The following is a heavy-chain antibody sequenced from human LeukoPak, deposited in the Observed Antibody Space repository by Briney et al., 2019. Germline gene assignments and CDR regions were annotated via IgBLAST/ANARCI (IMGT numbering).Heavy chain of an antibody. V-gene: IGHV3-30-3*01. J-gene: IGHJ4*02. D-gene: IGHD2-2*01. Sequence: GGSLRLSCAASGFTFSSYAMSWIRQAPGKGLEWVAVISYDGSNKYYADSVKGRFTISRDNSKNTLYLQMNSLRAEDTAVHYCATGYCSSTSCGGAFDYWGQGTLVTVSS. CDR2: ISYDGSNK. CDR1: GFTFSSYA. CDR3: ATGYCSSTSCGGAFDY.